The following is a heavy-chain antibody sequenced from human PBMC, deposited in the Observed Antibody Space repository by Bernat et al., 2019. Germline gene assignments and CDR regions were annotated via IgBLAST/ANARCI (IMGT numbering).Heavy chain of an antibody. D-gene: IGHD4-17*01. CDR2: ISSSSSYI. V-gene: IGHV3-21*01. Sequence: EVQLVESGGGLVKPGGSLRLSCAASGFTFSSYSMNWVRQAPGKGLEWVSSISSSSSYIYYEASVKGRFTISRDNAKNSLYLQMNSLRAEDTAVYYCARDRNDLTYDYGDYHDYWGQGTLVTVSS. J-gene: IGHJ4*02. CDR3: ARDRNDLTYDYGDYHDY. CDR1: GFTFSSYS.